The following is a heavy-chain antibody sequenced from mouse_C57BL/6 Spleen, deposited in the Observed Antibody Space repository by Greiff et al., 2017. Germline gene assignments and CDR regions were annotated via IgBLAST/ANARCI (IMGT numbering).Heavy chain of an antibody. J-gene: IGHJ2*01. CDR2: IYPRSGNT. Sequence: QVQLQQSGAELARPGASVKLSCKASGYTFTSYGISWVKQRTGQGLEWIGEIYPRSGNTYYNEKFKGKATLTAYKSSSTAYMELRSLTSEDSAVYFCARERITTVGANYFGYWGQGTTLTGSS. V-gene: IGHV1-81*01. CDR1: GYTFTSYG. CDR3: ARERITTVGANYFGY. D-gene: IGHD1-1*01.